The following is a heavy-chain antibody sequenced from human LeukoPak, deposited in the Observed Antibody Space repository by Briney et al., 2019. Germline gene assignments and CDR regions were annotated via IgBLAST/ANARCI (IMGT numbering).Heavy chain of an antibody. CDR2: IYHSGST. CDR3: ARSRYGDYVPYNWFDP. V-gene: IGHV4-4*02. J-gene: IGHJ5*02. D-gene: IGHD4-17*01. Sequence: PSGTLSLTCAVSGGSISSSNWWSWVRQPPGKGLERFGEIYHSGSTNYNPSLKSRVTISVDTSKNQFSLKLSSVTAADTAVYYCARSRYGDYVPYNWFDPWGQGTLVTVSS. CDR1: GGSISSSNW.